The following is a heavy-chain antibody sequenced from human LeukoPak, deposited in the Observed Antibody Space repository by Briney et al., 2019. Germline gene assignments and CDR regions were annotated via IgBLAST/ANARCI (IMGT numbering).Heavy chain of an antibody. CDR1: GFAFSNFA. CDR3: AKMEGQRLYDYCMDV. CDR2: MSGSGYYT. Sequence: GGSLRLSCAASGFAFSNFAMSWVRQAPGKGLEWVSAMSGSGYYTYYVESLKGRFTISRDNSKNTLYLHMNSLRADDTAVYYCAKMEGQRLYDYCMDVWGRGTTVTVSS. J-gene: IGHJ6*03. D-gene: IGHD3-3*01. V-gene: IGHV3-23*01.